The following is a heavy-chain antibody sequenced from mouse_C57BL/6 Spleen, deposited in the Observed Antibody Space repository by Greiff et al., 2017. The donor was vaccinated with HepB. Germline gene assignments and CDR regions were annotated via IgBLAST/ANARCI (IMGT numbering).Heavy chain of an antibody. D-gene: IGHD1-1*02. Sequence: QVQLQQPGAELVRPGSSVKLSCKASGYTFTSYWMHWVKQRPIQGLEWIGNIDPSDSETHYNQKFKDKATLTVDKSSSTAYMQLSSLTSEDSAVYYCASEGSQYYYAMDYWGQGTSVTVSS. V-gene: IGHV1-52*01. CDR1: GYTFTSYW. CDR2: IDPSDSET. J-gene: IGHJ4*01. CDR3: ASEGSQYYYAMDY.